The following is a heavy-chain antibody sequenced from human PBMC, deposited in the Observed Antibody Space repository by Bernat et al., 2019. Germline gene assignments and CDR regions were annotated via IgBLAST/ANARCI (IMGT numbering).Heavy chain of an antibody. D-gene: IGHD3-22*01. CDR3: ARDNYDTSPLDY. V-gene: IGHV3-7*01. Sequence: DVQLVESGGGLVQPGGSLRLSCAASGFTFSNYWMSWVRQAPGKGLEWVANIKEDGSEQYYVDSVKGRFTISRDNAKNSLYLQMNSLRAEDTAVYFCARDNYDTSPLDYWGQGTLVSVSS. J-gene: IGHJ4*02. CDR1: GFTFSNYW. CDR2: IKEDGSEQ.